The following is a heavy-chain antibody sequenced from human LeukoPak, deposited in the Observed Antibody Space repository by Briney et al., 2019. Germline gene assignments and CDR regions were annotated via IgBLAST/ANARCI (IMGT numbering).Heavy chain of an antibody. V-gene: IGHV4-4*07. D-gene: IGHD3-3*01. CDR2: FYTTGRT. J-gene: IGHJ4*02. CDR3: ATYNYDFWSGYYSY. Sequence: SETLSLTCIVSGDSISSYYWSWIRQPAGKGLEWIGRFYTTGRTTYNPSLKSRVTMSVDKSKNQFSLKLSSVTAADTAVYYCATYNYDFWSGYYSYWGQGTLVTVSS. CDR1: GDSISSYY.